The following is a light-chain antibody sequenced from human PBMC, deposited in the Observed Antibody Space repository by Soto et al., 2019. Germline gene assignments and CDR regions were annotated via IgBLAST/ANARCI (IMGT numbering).Light chain of an antibody. CDR2: LEGSGSY. CDR3: ETWDSNTRV. Sequence: VVTQSSSASSSLGASVKLTCTLSSGHSSYIIAWHQQQPGKAPRYLMKLEGSGSYNKGSGVPDRFSGSSSGADRYLTISNLQFEDEADYYCETWDSNTRVFGGGTKLTVL. J-gene: IGLJ3*02. V-gene: IGLV4-60*02. CDR1: SGHSSYI.